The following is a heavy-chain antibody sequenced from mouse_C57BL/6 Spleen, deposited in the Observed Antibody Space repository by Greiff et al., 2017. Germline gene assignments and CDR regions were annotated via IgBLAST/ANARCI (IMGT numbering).Heavy chain of an antibody. Sequence: EVKLVESGGGLVKPGGSLKLSCAASGFTFSDYGMHWVRQAPEKGLEWVAYISSGSSTIYYADTVKGRFTISRDNAKNTLFLQMTSLRSEDTAMYYCARNSFRHHWYCDVWGTGTTVTVSS. J-gene: IGHJ1*03. V-gene: IGHV5-17*01. CDR1: GFTFSDYG. CDR3: ARNSFRHHWYCDV. CDR2: ISSGSSTI. D-gene: IGHD3-1*01.